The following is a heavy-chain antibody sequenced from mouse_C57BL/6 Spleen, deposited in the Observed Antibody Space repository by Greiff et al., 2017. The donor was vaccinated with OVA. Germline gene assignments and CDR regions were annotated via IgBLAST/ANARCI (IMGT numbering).Heavy chain of an antibody. V-gene: IGHV1-59*01. CDR1: GYTFTSYW. Sequence: QVQLQQPGAELVRPGTSVKLSCKASGYTFTSYWMHWVKQRPGQGLEWIGVIDPSDSYTNYNQKFKGKATLTVDTSSSTAYMQLSSLTSEDSAVYYCAREYSGGFAYWGQGTLVTVSA. J-gene: IGHJ3*01. CDR2: IDPSDSYT. D-gene: IGHD3-1*01. CDR3: AREYSGGFAY.